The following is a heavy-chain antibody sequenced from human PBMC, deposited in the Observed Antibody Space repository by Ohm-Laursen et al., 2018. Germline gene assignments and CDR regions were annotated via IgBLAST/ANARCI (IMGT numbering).Heavy chain of an antibody. D-gene: IGHD1-26*01. V-gene: IGHV1-46*01. CDR1: GFTFTSSY. CDR2: VNPSSGNT. Sequence: AASVKVSCKVSGFTFTSSYMHWVRQAPGQGPEWVGGVNPSSGNTKYAQNFQDRVTVTRDTSTSTLYMELTNLRSDDTAVYFCAAEVGATTKRFDYWGQGTLVTVSS. CDR3: AAEVGATTKRFDY. J-gene: IGHJ4*02.